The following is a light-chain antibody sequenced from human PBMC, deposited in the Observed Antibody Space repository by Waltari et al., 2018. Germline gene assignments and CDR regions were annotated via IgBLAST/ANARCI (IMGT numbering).Light chain of an antibody. CDR3: MQALQSPLT. J-gene: IGKJ4*01. CDR2: SGS. Sequence: DVVMTQSPLFLPVTPGEPASISCRSSQTLLNSNGYNYLDWFLQKPGQSPQLLIYSGSNWASGVPDRFSGCGSGTDFTLKISRVEAEDVGIYYCMQALQSPLTFGGGTKVEIK. CDR1: QTLLNSNGYNY. V-gene: IGKV2-28*01.